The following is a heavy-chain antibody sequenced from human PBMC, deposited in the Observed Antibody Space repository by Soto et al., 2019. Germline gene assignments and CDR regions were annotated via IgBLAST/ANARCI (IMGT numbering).Heavy chain of an antibody. CDR3: ANGWFGELTPYYYMDV. J-gene: IGHJ6*03. V-gene: IGHV3-23*01. CDR1: VFTFSNYA. D-gene: IGHD3-10*01. CDR2: ISDSGGST. Sequence: EVQLLESGGGLVQPGWSLRVSCEASVFTFSNYAMTWVRQAPGRGLEWVSTISDSGGSTHYADSVKGRFTISGDNSKNTLYLQMNSLIAEDTAVYYCANGWFGELTPYYYMDVWGKGTTVTVSS.